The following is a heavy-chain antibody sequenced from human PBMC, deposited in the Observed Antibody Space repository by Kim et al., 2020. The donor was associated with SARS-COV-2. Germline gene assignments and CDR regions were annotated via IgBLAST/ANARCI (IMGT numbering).Heavy chain of an antibody. CDR2: ISSSSGNI. Sequence: GGSLRLSCAASGFTFSSYSMNWVRQAPGKGLEWVSCISSSSGNIYYADSVKGRFTISRDNSKNSLYLQMNSLRAEDTAVYYCATHYGSGLYYFDSWGQGTLVTVSS. CDR1: GFTFSSYS. J-gene: IGHJ4*02. CDR3: ATHYGSGLYYFDS. V-gene: IGHV3-21*01. D-gene: IGHD2-15*01.